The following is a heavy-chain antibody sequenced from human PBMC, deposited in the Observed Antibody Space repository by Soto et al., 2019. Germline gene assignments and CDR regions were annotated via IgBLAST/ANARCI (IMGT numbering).Heavy chain of an antibody. Sequence: GGSLRLSCEVSGFSFRIYSMNWVRQAPGKGLEWISYISSDSGTIYYADSLKGRFTISRDNGKNSPYLQMNSLTDEDTAVYYCARGRLWSFDFWGQGTLVTVSS. CDR2: ISSDSGTI. J-gene: IGHJ4*02. V-gene: IGHV3-48*02. CDR3: ARGRLWSFDF. D-gene: IGHD3-10*01. CDR1: GFSFRIYS.